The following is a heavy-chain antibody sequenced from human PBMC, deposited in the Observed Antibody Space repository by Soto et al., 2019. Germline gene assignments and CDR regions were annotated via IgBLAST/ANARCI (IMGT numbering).Heavy chain of an antibody. V-gene: IGHV4-59*08. CDR1: GGSIGSYY. D-gene: IGHD2-8*02. CDR2: IHYSGST. J-gene: IGHJ4*02. Sequence: PSETLSLTCTVSGGSIGSYYWSWIRQPPGKGLEYIGYIHYSGSTNYKPSLRSRVTISVDTSKNQFSLKLSSVTAADTAVYYCARHWTGLDYWGQGTLVTVSS. CDR3: ARHWTGLDY.